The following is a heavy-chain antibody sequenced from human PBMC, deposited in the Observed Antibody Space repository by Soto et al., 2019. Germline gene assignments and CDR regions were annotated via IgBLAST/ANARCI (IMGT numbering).Heavy chain of an antibody. CDR3: ARDRGSFCSGGSCYSRGLDV. V-gene: IGHV4-59*01. J-gene: IGHJ6*02. D-gene: IGHD2-15*01. Sequence: PSETLSLTCTVSGVSISGYYWSWIRQPPGKGLEWIGYIYDSGSTNYSPSLKSRVTISVDTSKNQFSLKLSSVTAAGTAVYYCARDRGSFCSGGSCYSRGLDVWGQGTTVTVSS. CDR2: IYDSGST. CDR1: GVSISGYY.